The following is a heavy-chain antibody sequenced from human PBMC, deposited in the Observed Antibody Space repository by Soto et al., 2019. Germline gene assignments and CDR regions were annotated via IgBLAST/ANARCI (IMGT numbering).Heavy chain of an antibody. CDR3: VRRIVGATTCGDYWYFDV. V-gene: IGHV3-23*01. CDR1: GFTFSSFA. Sequence: EVQLLESGGGLVQPGGSLRLSCAASGFTFSSFAMNWVRQAPGKGLEWVSGVSGGGDATFYADSVKGRFTISRVQSKNTLYLQMNSLRAEDTAVYYCVRRIVGATTCGDYWYFDVLGRGTLVPVSS. D-gene: IGHD1-1*01. J-gene: IGHJ2*01. CDR2: VSGGGDAT.